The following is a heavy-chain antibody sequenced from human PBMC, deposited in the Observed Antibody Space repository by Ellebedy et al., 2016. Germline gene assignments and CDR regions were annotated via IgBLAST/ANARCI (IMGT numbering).Heavy chain of an antibody. CDR1: GGTFSSYA. V-gene: IGHV1-69*04. Sequence: ASVKVSCKASGGTFSSYAISWVRQAPGQGLEWMGRIIPILGIANYAQKFQGRVTITADKSTSTAYMELSSLRSEDTAVYYCARDVPVVPAAIFDYWGQGTLVTVSS. D-gene: IGHD2-2*02. CDR3: ARDVPVVPAAIFDY. CDR2: IIPILGIA. J-gene: IGHJ4*02.